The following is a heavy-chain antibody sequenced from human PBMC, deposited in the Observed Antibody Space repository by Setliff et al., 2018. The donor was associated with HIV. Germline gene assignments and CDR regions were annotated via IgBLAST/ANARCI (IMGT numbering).Heavy chain of an antibody. CDR2: INHSGST. Sequence: SETLSLTCAVYGRSFSNYYWSWIRQPPGKGLEWIGEINHSGSTNYNPSLKSRVSISVDKSKRQFSLRLTSVTAADTAVYYCARDDSIVLVPAIMRGDGFDFWGQGTMVTVSS. CDR3: ARDDSIVLVPAIMRGDGFDF. D-gene: IGHD2-2*01. CDR1: GRSFSNYY. J-gene: IGHJ3*01. V-gene: IGHV4-34*01.